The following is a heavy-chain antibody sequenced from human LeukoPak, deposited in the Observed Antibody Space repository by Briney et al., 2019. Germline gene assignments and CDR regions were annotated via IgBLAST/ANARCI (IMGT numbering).Heavy chain of an antibody. D-gene: IGHD3-10*01. CDR3: ASHTNSGSYYTGDY. Sequence: GASVKVSCKASGYTFITYAIHWVRQAPGQGLEWMGWINAGNGNTKYSRRFQGRVTITRDTSASTPYMELSRLKSEDTAVYYCASHTNSGSYYTGDYWGQGTLVTVSS. CDR2: INAGNGNT. J-gene: IGHJ4*02. V-gene: IGHV1-3*01. CDR1: GYTFITYA.